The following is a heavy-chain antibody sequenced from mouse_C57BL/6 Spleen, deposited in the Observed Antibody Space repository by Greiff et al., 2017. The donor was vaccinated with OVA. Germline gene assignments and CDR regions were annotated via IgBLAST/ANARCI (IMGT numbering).Heavy chain of an antibody. CDR2: ISSGSSTI. CDR1: GFTFSDYG. CDR3: AKITTDRDYYAMDY. V-gene: IGHV5-17*01. J-gene: IGHJ4*01. D-gene: IGHD1-1*01. Sequence: EVKLQESGGGLVKPGGSLKLSCAASGFTFSDYGMHWVRQAPEKGLEWVAYISSGSSTIYYADTVKGRFTFSRDNAKNTLFLQMTSLRSEDTAMYYCAKITTDRDYYAMDYWGQGTSVTVSS.